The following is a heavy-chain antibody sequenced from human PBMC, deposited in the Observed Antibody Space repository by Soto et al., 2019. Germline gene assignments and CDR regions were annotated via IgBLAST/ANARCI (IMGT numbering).Heavy chain of an antibody. CDR1: GFTFTSSA. CDR2: IVVGSGNT. Sequence: SVKVSCKASGFTFTSSAMQWVRQARGQRLEWIGWIVVGSGNTNYAQKFQERVTITRDMSTSTAYMELSSLRSEDTAVYYCAAGGYYYDSSGYQHEAVYYYYGMDVWGQGTTVTV. J-gene: IGHJ6*02. CDR3: AAGGYYYDSSGYQHEAVYYYYGMDV. D-gene: IGHD3-22*01. V-gene: IGHV1-58*02.